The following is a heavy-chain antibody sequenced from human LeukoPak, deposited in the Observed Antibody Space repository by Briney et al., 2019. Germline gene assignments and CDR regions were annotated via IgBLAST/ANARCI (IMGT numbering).Heavy chain of an antibody. CDR3: ATDSVLFRSSYYFDY. J-gene: IGHJ4*02. CDR1: GYTFTSYD. V-gene: IGHV1-8*01. D-gene: IGHD3-16*01. Sequence: GASVKVSCKASGYTFTSYDINWVRQATGQGLEWMGWMNPNSGNTGYAQKFQGRVTMTEDTSTDTAYMELSSLRSEDTAVYYCATDSVLFRSSYYFDYWGQGTLVTVSS. CDR2: MNPNSGNT.